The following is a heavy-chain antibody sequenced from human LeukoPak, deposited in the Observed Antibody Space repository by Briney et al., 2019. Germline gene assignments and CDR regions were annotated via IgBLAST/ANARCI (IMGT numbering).Heavy chain of an antibody. CDR1: GFTFRDHG. CDR2: IRSKAYGGTA. Sequence: GGSLRLSCTASGFTFRDHGLNWFRQAPGKGLERVGFIRSKAYGGTAEYAASAKGRFTISRDDSENIAYVEMNSLKSEDTAVYYCARDLRAVAHDFDCWGQGTLVTASS. J-gene: IGHJ4*02. CDR3: ARDLRAVAHDFDC. V-gene: IGHV3-49*03. D-gene: IGHD6-19*01.